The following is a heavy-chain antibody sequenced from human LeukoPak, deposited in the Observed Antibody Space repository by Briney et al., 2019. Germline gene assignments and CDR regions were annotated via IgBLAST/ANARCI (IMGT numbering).Heavy chain of an antibody. CDR1: GFTFDDYA. D-gene: IGHD1-26*01. J-gene: IGHJ4*02. CDR2: ISWNSGSI. V-gene: IGHV3-9*01. Sequence: GRSLRLSCAASGFTFDDYAMHWVRQAPGKGLEWVSGISWNSGSIGYADSVKGRFTISRDNAKNSLYLQMNSLRAEDTALYYCAKVKGAGAGPFDYWGQGTLVTVSS. CDR3: AKVKGAGAGPFDY.